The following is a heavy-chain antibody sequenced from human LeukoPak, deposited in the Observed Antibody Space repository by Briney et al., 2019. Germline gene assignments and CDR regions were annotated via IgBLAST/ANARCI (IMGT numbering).Heavy chain of an antibody. V-gene: IGHV1-18*01. D-gene: IGHD3-3*01. Sequence: ASVTVSCKASGYTFTSYGISWVRQAPGQGLEWMGWISAYNGNTNYAQKLQGRVTMTTDTSTSTAYMELRSLRSDDTAVYYCARVRYDFWSGYDLFDYWGQGTLVTVSS. CDR2: ISAYNGNT. CDR3: ARVRYDFWSGYDLFDY. J-gene: IGHJ4*02. CDR1: GYTFTSYG.